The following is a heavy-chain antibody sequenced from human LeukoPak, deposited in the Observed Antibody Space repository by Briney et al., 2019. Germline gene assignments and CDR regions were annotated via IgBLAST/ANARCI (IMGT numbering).Heavy chain of an antibody. Sequence: SETLSLTCGVSGGSFSSHYWTWIRQPPGKGLEWIGEINPRGSTNYNPSLESRVTVLADTSRNQLSLSLTSVTAADSAVYFCARGLRLGSAWSWGPKEKSYQYMDVWGTGTTVIVSS. CDR3: ARGLRLGSAWSWGPKEKSYQYMDV. J-gene: IGHJ6*04. V-gene: IGHV4-34*01. CDR1: GGSFSSHY. CDR2: INPRGST. D-gene: IGHD6-19*01.